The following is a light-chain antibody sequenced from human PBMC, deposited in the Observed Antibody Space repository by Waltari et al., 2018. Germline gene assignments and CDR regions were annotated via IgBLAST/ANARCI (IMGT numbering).Light chain of an antibody. CDR3: QHHVRLPAT. J-gene: IGKJ1*01. CDR1: QSVGRS. CDR2: DAS. V-gene: IGKV3D-20*02. Sequence: EIVLTQSPGTLSLSPGERATLACRASQSVGRSLAWYQQKPGQAPRLLIYDASRRATGSPDRFSGSGSGTDFSLTISRLEPEDFAVYYCQHHVRLPATFGQGTKVEI.